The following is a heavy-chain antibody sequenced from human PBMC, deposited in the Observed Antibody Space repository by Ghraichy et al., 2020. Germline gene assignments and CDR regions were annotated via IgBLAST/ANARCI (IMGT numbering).Heavy chain of an antibody. CDR2: IVVGSGNT. J-gene: IGHJ6*02. V-gene: IGHV1-58*01. CDR1: GFTFTSSA. D-gene: IGHD2/OR15-2a*01. CDR3: AANGVIYYYYGMDV. Sequence: SVKVSCKASGFTFTSSAVQWVRQARGQRLEWIGWIVVGSGNTNYAQKFQERVTITRDMSTSTAYMELSSLRSEDTAVYYCAANGVIYYYYGMDVWGQGTTVTVSS.